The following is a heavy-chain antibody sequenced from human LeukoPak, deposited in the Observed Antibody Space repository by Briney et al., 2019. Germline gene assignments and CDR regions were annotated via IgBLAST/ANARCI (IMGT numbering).Heavy chain of an antibody. D-gene: IGHD3-22*01. CDR1: GFTFSSYE. V-gene: IGHV3-48*03. Sequence: GGSLRLSCAASGFTFSSYEMNWVRQAPGKGLEWVSYISSSGSTIYYADSVKGRFTISRDNAKNSLYLQMNSLRAEDTAVYYCARDSYYDSSGYYPTDYWGQGTLVTVSS. J-gene: IGHJ4*02. CDR2: ISSSGSTI. CDR3: ARDSYYDSSGYYPTDY.